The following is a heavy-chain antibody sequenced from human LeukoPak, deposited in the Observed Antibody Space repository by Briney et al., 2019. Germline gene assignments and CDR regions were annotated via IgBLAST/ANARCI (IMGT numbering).Heavy chain of an antibody. D-gene: IGHD4/OR15-4a*01. CDR2: IYSDNT. V-gene: IGHV3-53*01. CDR3: ARRAGAYSHPYDY. Sequence: GGSLRLSCAASGFIFNDYAMHWVRQAPGKGLEWVSFIYSDNTHYSDSVKGRFTISRDNSKNTLYLQMNSLRAEDTAVYYCARRAGAYSHPYDYWGQGTLVTVSS. CDR1: GFIFNDYA. J-gene: IGHJ4*02.